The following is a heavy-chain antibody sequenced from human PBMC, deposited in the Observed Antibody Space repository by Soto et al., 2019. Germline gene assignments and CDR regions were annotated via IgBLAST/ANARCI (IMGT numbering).Heavy chain of an antibody. V-gene: IGHV1-3*01. J-gene: IGHJ6*02. CDR3: ARDKYYDILTGYLPRMDV. Sequence: GASVKVSCKASGYTFTSYAMHWVRQAPGQRLEWMGWINADNGNTNYAQKFQGRVTMTTDTSTSTAYMELRSLRSDDTAVYYCARDKYYDILTGYLPRMDVWGQGTTVTVSS. CDR1: GYTFTSYA. CDR2: INADNGNT. D-gene: IGHD3-9*01.